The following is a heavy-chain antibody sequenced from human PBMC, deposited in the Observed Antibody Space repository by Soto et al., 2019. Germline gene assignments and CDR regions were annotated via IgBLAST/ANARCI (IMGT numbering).Heavy chain of an antibody. Sequence: QCVRRSVVWGSSVDLGGSCILQPTGKGLEWIGYIYYSGSTNCSPSHKSRVTISVDTSKNQFSLKLSSVTAADTAVYYCARVRGSYVRGWFGPPAQGTLVTVSS. V-gene: IGHV4-59*01. D-gene: IGHD3-10*02. CDR2: IYYSGST. CDR1: WGSSVDLG. CDR3: ARVRGSYVRGWFGP. J-gene: IGHJ5*02.